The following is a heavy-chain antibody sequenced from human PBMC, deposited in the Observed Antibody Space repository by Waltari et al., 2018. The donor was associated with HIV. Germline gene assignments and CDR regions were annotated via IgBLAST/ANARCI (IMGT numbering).Heavy chain of an antibody. CDR3: AREATYSSSSFGYFYAMDV. D-gene: IGHD6-6*01. Sequence: EVQLVESGGGLVQPGGSLRPSCAASGFTVSTRYMTWVRQAPGKGLEWVSVIYSGGSTYYADSVKGRFSISRDNSKNTLYLQMNSLRAEDTAVYYCAREATYSSSSFGYFYAMDVWGQGTTVTVSS. V-gene: IGHV3-66*01. CDR1: GFTVSTRY. J-gene: IGHJ6*02. CDR2: IYSGGST.